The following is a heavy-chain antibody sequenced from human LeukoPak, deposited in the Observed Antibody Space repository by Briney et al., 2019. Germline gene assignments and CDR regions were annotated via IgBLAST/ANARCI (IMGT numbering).Heavy chain of an antibody. D-gene: IGHD1-26*01. Sequence: SETLSLTCSFAGDSMSTYYWSWSRQSPGKGLEWIGHIYSSGNTNYNSSLKSRVTISVDTSKSRFSLRLSSVTATDTAVYYCTRLRWQLVGPYLDYWGQGILVTVSS. CDR2: IYSSGNT. CDR1: GDSMSTYY. J-gene: IGHJ4*02. CDR3: TRLRWQLVGPYLDY. V-gene: IGHV4-59*01.